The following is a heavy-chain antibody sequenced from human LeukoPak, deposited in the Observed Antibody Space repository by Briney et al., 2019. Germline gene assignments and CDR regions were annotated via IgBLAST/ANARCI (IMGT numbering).Heavy chain of an antibody. J-gene: IGHJ4*02. CDR1: GGSLSGYY. Sequence: TPSDTLSLTCAVYGGSLSGYYWTWIRQPPGKGLDWMGYINHIGSANHNPSVKSRVTISVDTSKNQFSLKLRSGTGADTAVYYCARGRAVTKYQGLSHYWGEGAVVSVS. CDR3: ARGRAVTKYQGLSHY. CDR2: INHIGSA. D-gene: IGHD4-17*01. V-gene: IGHV4-34*01.